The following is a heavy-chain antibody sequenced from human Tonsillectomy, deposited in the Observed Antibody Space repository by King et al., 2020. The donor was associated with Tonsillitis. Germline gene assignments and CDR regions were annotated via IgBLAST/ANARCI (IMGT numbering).Heavy chain of an antibody. D-gene: IGHD3-3*01. J-gene: IGHJ5*02. Sequence: VQLQQWGAGMLKPSETQSLTCAVYGGSISGYYWSWLRQPPGKGLEWIGEINHFGGTNYKPSLKSRVTISVDTSKNQFSLKLNSVTAADTAVYYCARGGQDFCSCSIRNLFDPWGQRSLVTVSS. CDR1: GGSISGYY. V-gene: IGHV4-34*01. CDR3: ARGGQDFCSCSIRNLFDP. CDR2: INHFGGT.